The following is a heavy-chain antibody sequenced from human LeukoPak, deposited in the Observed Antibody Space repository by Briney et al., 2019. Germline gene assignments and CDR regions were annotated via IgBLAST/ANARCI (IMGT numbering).Heavy chain of an antibody. D-gene: IGHD1-1*01. CDR2: ISSSSSYI. J-gene: IGHJ4*02. Sequence: GGSLRLSCAASGFTFSSYSMNWVRQAPGKGLGWVSSISSSSSYIYYADSVKGRFTISRDNAKNSLYLQMNSLKTEDTAVYYCTTGNVVVVPDYWGQGTRVTVSS. CDR1: GFTFSSYS. CDR3: TTGNVVVVPDY. V-gene: IGHV3-21*03.